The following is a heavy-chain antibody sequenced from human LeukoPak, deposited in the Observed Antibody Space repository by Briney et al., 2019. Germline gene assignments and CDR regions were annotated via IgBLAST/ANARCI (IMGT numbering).Heavy chain of an antibody. D-gene: IGHD5-18*01. CDR2: IYYSGST. V-gene: IGHV4-61*08. Sequence: SETLSLTCTVSGGSISSSGYYWGWIRQPPGKGLEWIGYIYYSGSTNYNPSLKSRVTISVDTSKNQFSLKLSSVTAADTAVYYCARGWSGYSYGYAARGYYYYYMDVWGKGTTVTVSS. J-gene: IGHJ6*03. CDR1: GGSISSSGYY. CDR3: ARGWSGYSYGYAARGYYYYYMDV.